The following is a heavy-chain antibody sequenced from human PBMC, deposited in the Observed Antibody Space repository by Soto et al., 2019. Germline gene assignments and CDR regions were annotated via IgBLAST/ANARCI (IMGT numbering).Heavy chain of an antibody. CDR2: INPNSGGT. CDR3: ARALRWGDHLFDY. J-gene: IGHJ4*02. CDR1: GYTFTGYY. Sequence: ASVKVSCKASGYTFTGYYMHWVRQAPGQGLEWMGWINPNSGGTNYAQKFQGWVTMTRDTSISTAYMELSRLRSDDTAVYYCARALRWGDHLFDYWGQGTLVTVSS. V-gene: IGHV1-2*04. D-gene: IGHD2-21*02.